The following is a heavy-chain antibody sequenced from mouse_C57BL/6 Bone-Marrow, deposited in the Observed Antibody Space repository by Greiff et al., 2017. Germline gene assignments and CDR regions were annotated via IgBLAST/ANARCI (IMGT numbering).Heavy chain of an antibody. CDR3: AKQAFYYYGSSYRWYCYV. D-gene: IGHD1-1*01. CDR2: LWGDGST. V-gene: IGHV2-3*01. J-gene: IGHJ1*03. Sequence: QVQLKESGPGLVAPSQSLSITCTVSGFSLTSYGVSWVRQPPGKGREWLGVLWGDGSTHSHSALISRLSISKDNSKSQVFLKLNSLQTDDTATYYCAKQAFYYYGSSYRWYCYVWGTGTTVTVSS. CDR1: GFSLTSYG.